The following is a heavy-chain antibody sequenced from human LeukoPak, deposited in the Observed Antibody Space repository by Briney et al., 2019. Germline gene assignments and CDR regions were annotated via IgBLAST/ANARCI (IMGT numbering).Heavy chain of an antibody. D-gene: IGHD5-24*01. V-gene: IGHV5-51*01. CDR2: LYAGKSGA. Sequence: GESPKISCQGFGYPFTTSSMGGVGRLPGKGVEWPAILYAGKSGAKYSPSFQGQGYLSTERSLSTPYLHWSSLKASDTALYYCAIINHPDGRVYWGQGPLVTVSS. CDR1: GYPFTTSS. CDR3: AIINHPDGRVY. J-gene: IGHJ4*02.